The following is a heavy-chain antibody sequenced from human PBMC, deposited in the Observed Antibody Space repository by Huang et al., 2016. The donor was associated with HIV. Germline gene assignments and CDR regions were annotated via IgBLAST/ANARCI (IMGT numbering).Heavy chain of an antibody. CDR3: ARSAYGDLDY. Sequence: SGASVKVSCKASGYTFTNYDINWVRQAPGRGLEWMGWMNPNTGNTGCAQSFQGRVTMTRKTSITTAYMELTSLTSEDTAVYYCARSAYGDLDYWGLGTLVIVSS. V-gene: IGHV1-8*02. J-gene: IGHJ4*02. D-gene: IGHD4-17*01. CDR2: MNPNTGNT. CDR1: GYTFTNYD.